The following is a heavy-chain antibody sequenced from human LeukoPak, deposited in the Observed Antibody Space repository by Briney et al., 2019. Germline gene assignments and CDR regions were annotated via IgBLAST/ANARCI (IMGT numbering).Heavy chain of an antibody. J-gene: IGHJ3*01. D-gene: IGHD4-17*01. CDR3: ARDPTTVTKGFDV. CDR2: ISYTGST. V-gene: IGHV4-59*01. Sequence: SETLSLTCTVSGDSISTYYWSWIRQPPGKGLEWIGYISYTGSTNYNPSLKSRLTISVDTSKNQFSLKLSSVTAADTAVYYCARDPTTVTKGFDVWGLGTLVTVSS. CDR1: GDSISTYY.